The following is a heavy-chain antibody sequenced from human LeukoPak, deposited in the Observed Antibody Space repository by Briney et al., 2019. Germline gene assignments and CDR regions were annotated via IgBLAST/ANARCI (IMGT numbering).Heavy chain of an antibody. V-gene: IGHV1-69*13. Sequence: ASVTVSCKASGGTFSSYAISWVRQAPGQGFEWMGGIIPIFGTANYAQKFQGRVTITADESTSTAYMEPSSLRSEDTAVYYCARGLTSYYYDSSRNWFDPWGQGTLVTVSS. J-gene: IGHJ5*02. D-gene: IGHD3-22*01. CDR3: ARGLTSYYYDSSRNWFDP. CDR2: IIPIFGTA. CDR1: GGTFSSYA.